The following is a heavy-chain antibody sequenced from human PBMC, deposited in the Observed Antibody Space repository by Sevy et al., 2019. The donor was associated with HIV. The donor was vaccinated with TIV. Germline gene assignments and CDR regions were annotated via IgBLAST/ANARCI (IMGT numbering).Heavy chain of an antibody. Sequence: GGSLRLSCVASGFSFSDYFISWIRQAPGKGLEWVSYISSNSNKIRYADSVQGRFTISRDNVKNSVYLQMNSLRAEDTAVYHCRRFYSSTTGWYPGSDDFWGRGTLVTVSS. CDR3: RRFYSSTTGWYPGSDDF. V-gene: IGHV3-11*01. CDR1: GFSFSDYF. CDR2: ISSNSNKI. J-gene: IGHJ4*02. D-gene: IGHD6-19*01.